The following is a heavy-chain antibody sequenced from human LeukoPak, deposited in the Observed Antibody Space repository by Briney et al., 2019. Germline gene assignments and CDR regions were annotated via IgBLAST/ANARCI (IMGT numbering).Heavy chain of an antibody. J-gene: IGHJ4*02. D-gene: IGHD6-13*01. CDR1: GFTFSSYA. CDR2: ISGSGGST. CDR3: AKDLQQLVLLSFFDY. Sequence: GGSLRLSCAASGFTFSSYAMSWVRQAPGKGLEWVSLISGSGGSTYYADSVKGRFTISRDNSRNTLYLQMNSLRAEDTAVYYCAKDLQQLVLLSFFDYWGQGTLVTVSS. V-gene: IGHV3-23*01.